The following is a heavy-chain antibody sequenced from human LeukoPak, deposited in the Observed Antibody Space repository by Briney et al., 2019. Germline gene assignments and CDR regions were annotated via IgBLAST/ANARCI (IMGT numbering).Heavy chain of an antibody. CDR1: GGSISSYY. J-gene: IGHJ4*02. Sequence: NSSETLSLTCTVSGGSISSYYWSWIRQPAGKGLEWIGRIYSSGTTNYNPSLKSRVTMSVDTSKNQFSLRLRSVTAADTAVYYCARGGWTALDSWGQGTLVTVSS. D-gene: IGHD3/OR15-3a*01. CDR3: ARGGWTALDS. V-gene: IGHV4-4*07. CDR2: IYSSGTT.